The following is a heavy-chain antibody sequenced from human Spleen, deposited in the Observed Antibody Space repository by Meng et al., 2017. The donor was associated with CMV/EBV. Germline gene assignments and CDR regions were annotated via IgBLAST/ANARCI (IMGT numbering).Heavy chain of an antibody. V-gene: IGHV4-34*01. CDR2: INHSGST. D-gene: IGHD3-10*01. CDR3: ARVNPAVGSGSYYFDY. CDR1: CAAFSGYY. Sequence: VRLNQWSRGLVQPSETLSRTCAVYCAAFSGYYWSWIRQPSGKGLEWIGEINHSGSTNSNPSLMSRVTISVDTSKNQFSLKLSSVSAADTAVYYCARVNPAVGSGSYYFDYWGQGTLVTVSS. J-gene: IGHJ4*02.